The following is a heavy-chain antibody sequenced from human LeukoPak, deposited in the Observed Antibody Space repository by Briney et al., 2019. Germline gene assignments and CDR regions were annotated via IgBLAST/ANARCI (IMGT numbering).Heavy chain of an antibody. CDR3: AKDSPLSIAALPDAFDI. J-gene: IGHJ3*02. Sequence: GGSLRLSCAASGFTFSSNAMSWVRQAPGKGLEWVSAISGSGGSTYYADSVKGRFTISRDNSKNTLYLQMNSLRAEDTAVYYCAKDSPLSIAALPDAFDIWGQGTMVTVSS. V-gene: IGHV3-23*01. CDR2: ISGSGGST. CDR1: GFTFSSNA. D-gene: IGHD6-6*01.